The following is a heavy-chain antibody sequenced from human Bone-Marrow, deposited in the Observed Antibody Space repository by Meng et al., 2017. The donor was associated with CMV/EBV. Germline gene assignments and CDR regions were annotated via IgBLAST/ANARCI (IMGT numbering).Heavy chain of an antibody. CDR3: ARGLRPRYWFDP. D-gene: IGHD5-12*01. CDR2: IIPIFGTA. Sequence: QVHRAQSGAGVKKPGSSVKVSCKASGGTFSSYAISWVRQAPGQGLEWMGGIIPIFGTANYAQKFQGRVTITADESTSTAYMELSSLRSEDTAVYYCARGLRPRYWFDPWGQGTLVTVSS. CDR1: GGTFSSYA. V-gene: IGHV1-69*12. J-gene: IGHJ5*02.